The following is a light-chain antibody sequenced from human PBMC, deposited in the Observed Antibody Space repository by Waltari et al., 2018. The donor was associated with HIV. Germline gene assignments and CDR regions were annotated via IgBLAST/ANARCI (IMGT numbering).Light chain of an antibody. V-gene: IGKV2-29*02. Sequence: IVITQTPLSLAVTPGQTASFSCRSSQSLRHSDGKTYLYWYLQTSGQPPQLIIYEVTSRFSGVPHWCSGSGSGTNFTLRISRVDADDAGTYYCMQSIQRLYTFGQG. CDR2: EVT. CDR1: QSLRHSDGKTY. J-gene: IGKJ2*01. CDR3: MQSIQRLYT.